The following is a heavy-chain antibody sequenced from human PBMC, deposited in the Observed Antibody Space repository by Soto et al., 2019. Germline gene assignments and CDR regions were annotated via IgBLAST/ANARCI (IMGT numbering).Heavy chain of an antibody. D-gene: IGHD2-15*01. CDR3: ARYKGYCRGGSFYPALDY. J-gene: IGHJ4*02. Sequence: SETLSLTCTVSGGSISSYYWSWIRQPAGKGLEWIGRIYTSGSTNYNPSLKSRVTMSVDTSKKQFSLKLSSVTAADSAEYYCARYKGYCRGGSFYPALDYWGQVTLVTVSS. CDR2: IYTSGST. V-gene: IGHV4-4*07. CDR1: GGSISSYY.